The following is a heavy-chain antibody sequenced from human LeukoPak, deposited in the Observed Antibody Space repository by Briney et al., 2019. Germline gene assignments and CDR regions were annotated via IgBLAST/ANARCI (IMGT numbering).Heavy chain of an antibody. D-gene: IGHD1-1*01. Sequence: SETLSLTYTVSGGSISSYHWSWIRQPPGKGLEWIGYIYYSGNTNYNPSLKSRVTISVDTSKNQFSLKLSSVTAADTAVYYCARGDNWNDGVDYWGQGTLVTVSS. CDR2: IYYSGNT. V-gene: IGHV4-59*01. J-gene: IGHJ4*02. CDR3: ARGDNWNDGVDY. CDR1: GGSISSYH.